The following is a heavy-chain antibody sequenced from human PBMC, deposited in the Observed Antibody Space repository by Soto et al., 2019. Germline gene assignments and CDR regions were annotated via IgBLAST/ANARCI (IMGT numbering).Heavy chain of an antibody. D-gene: IGHD2-15*01. CDR2: INPSGGST. CDR3: AILGGYCSGGSCFQYYFDY. Sequence: GASVKVSCKASGYTFTSYYMHWVRQAPGQGLEWMGIINPSGGSTSYAQKFQGRVTMTRDTSTSTVYMELSSLRSEDTAAYYCAILGGYCSGGSCFQYYFDYWGQGTLVTVSS. J-gene: IGHJ4*02. CDR1: GYTFTSYY. V-gene: IGHV1-46*03.